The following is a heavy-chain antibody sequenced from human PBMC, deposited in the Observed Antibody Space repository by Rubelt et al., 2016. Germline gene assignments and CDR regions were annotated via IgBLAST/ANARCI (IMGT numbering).Heavy chain of an antibody. CDR2: IYWDDDK. CDR1: GFSLSTSGVG. V-gene: IGHV2-5*02. Sequence: QITLKESGPTLVKPTQTLTLTCTFSGFSLSTSGVGVGWIRQPPGKALEWLALIYWDDDKRYSPSLKSRLTITKDTSKNQGVLKMTNMDPVETATYYCAHSVTFGRNYDYGMDVWGQGTTVTVSS. CDR3: AHSVTFGRNYDYGMDV. D-gene: IGHD3/OR15-3a*01. J-gene: IGHJ6*02.